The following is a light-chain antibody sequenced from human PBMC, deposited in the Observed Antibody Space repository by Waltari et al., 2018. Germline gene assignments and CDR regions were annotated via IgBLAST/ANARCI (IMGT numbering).Light chain of an antibody. CDR1: SSDVGGYPY. V-gene: IGLV2-14*01. CDR2: HVS. CDR3: SSYTSSSVV. J-gene: IGLJ2*01. Sequence: QSALPQPVSVSGSPGQSITISCTGTSSDVGGYPYVSWYQQHPGKAPKLMIYHVSNRPSGVSNRFSGSKSGNTASLTISGLQAEDEADYYCSSYTSSSVVFGGGTKLTVL.